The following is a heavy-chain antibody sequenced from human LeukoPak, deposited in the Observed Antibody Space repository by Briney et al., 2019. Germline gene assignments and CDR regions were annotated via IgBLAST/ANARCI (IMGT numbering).Heavy chain of an antibody. J-gene: IGHJ1*01. D-gene: IGHD6-13*01. CDR1: GGSISSGAYY. CDR3: ARGIAGDPEYFQH. CDR2: IYYSGST. V-gene: IGHV4-31*03. Sequence: PSQTLSLTCTVSGGSISSGAYYWSWIRQHPGKGLEWIWNIYYSGSTYYNPSLKSRVTISVDTSKNQFSLKLSSVTAADTAVYYCARGIAGDPEYFQHCGQGTLVIVSS.